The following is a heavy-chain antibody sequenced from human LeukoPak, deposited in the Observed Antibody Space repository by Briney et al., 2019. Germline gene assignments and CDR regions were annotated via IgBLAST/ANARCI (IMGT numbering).Heavy chain of an antibody. CDR2: LYSGGST. D-gene: IGHD7-27*01. CDR1: GFTVSSNY. CDR3: ARAAGDRIGYFDL. Sequence: PGGSLRLSCTSSGFTVSSNYMSWVRQAPGKGLEWVSVLYSGGSTYYADSVKGRFTISRDNSKNTVYLQMNGLRVEDTAVYYCARAAGDRIGYFDLWGRGTLVTVSS. V-gene: IGHV3-53*01. J-gene: IGHJ2*01.